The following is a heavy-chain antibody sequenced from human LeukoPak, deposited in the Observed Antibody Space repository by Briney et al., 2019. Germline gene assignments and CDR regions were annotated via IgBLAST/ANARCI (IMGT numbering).Heavy chain of an antibody. CDR3: VRDWNWAFDI. D-gene: IGHD1-7*01. Sequence: QPGGSLRLSCAASGFIFSSYSMNWVRQAPGKGLEWLSYIGIGSSPILYTDSVRGRFTISRDNARNSLYLQMNSLRAEDTAVYYCVRDWNWAFDIWGQGTMVTVSS. CDR2: IGIGSSPI. J-gene: IGHJ3*02. V-gene: IGHV3-48*01. CDR1: GFIFSSYS.